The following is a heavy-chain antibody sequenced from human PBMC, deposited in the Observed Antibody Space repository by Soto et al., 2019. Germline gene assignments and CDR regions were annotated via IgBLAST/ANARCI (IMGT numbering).Heavy chain of an antibody. D-gene: IGHD2-2*01. J-gene: IGHJ5*02. V-gene: IGHV4-61*01. CDR2: IYYSGST. CDR1: GGSVSSGSYY. Sequence: PSETLSLTCTVSGGSVSSGSYYWSWIRQPPGKGLEWIGYIYYSGSTNYNPSLKSRVTISVDTSKNQFSLKLSSVTAADTAVYYCARGERYCSITSCSVSFDPWGQGTLVTVSS. CDR3: ARGERYCSITSCSVSFDP.